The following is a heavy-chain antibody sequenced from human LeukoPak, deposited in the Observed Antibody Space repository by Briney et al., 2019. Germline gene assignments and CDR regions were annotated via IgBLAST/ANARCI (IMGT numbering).Heavy chain of an antibody. CDR1: GGSISSSSYY. CDR3: ARRGYSYGLDY. J-gene: IGHJ4*02. D-gene: IGHD5-18*01. Sequence: NPSETLSLTCTVSGGSISSSSYYWGWIRQAPGKGLEWVSYISSSGSIIHYADSVKGRFTISRDNAKNSLWLQMNSLRAEDTAVYYCARRGYSYGLDYWGQGTLVTASS. CDR2: ISSSGSII. V-gene: IGHV3-11*04.